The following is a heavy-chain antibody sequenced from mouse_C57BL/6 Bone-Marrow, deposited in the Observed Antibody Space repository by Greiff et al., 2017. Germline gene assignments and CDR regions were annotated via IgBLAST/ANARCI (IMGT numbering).Heavy chain of an antibody. CDR3: ARWGYDNADYYARDY. J-gene: IGHJ4*01. CDR2: IYPSDSET. CDR1: GYTFTSYW. D-gene: IGHD2-4*01. V-gene: IGHV1-61*01. Sequence: QVQLQQPGAELVRPGSSVKLSCKASGYTFTSYWMDWVKQRPGQGLEWIGNIYPSDSETHYNQKFKDKATLTVDKSSSTAYMQLSSLTSEDSAVXYCARWGYDNADYYARDYWGQGTAVTVSS.